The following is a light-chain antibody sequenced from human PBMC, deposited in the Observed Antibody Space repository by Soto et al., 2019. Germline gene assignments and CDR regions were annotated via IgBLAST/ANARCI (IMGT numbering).Light chain of an antibody. Sequence: DIVMTQSPDSLAVSLGERAIIKRKSSHSVIYSSKNKNYLAWYQQKPGQPPKLIIYWASTREYGVPDRFSGSGSGTEFTLTISSLQSEDIAVYYCQQYNDWHPITFGQGTRLEIK. CDR1: HSVIYSSKNKNY. CDR2: WAS. V-gene: IGKV4-1*01. CDR3: QQYNDWHPIT. J-gene: IGKJ5*01.